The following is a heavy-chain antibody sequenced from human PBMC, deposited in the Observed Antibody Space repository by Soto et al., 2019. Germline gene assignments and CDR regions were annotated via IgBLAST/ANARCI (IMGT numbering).Heavy chain of an antibody. Sequence: QVQLQESGPGQVKASQTLSLTCTVSGVYMSSGGYYWSWIRQHPGKCLEWLGYIYYSGSTYYNPSLKSRVIISVDTSKNQFSLKLSSVTAADTAVYYCASSFYGAGSYCLDYWGQGTLVTVSS. J-gene: IGHJ4*02. CDR2: IYYSGST. V-gene: IGHV4-31*03. CDR3: ASSFYGAGSYCLDY. D-gene: IGHD3-10*01. CDR1: GVYMSSGGYY.